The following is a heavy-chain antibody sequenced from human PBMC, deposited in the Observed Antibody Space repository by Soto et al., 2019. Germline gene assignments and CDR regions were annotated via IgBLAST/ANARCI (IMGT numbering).Heavy chain of an antibody. CDR1: GFTFSSYW. Sequence: GGSLRLSCAASGFTFSSYWMSWVRQAPGKGLEWVANIKQDGSEKYYVDSVKGRFTISRDNAKNSLYLQMNSLRAEDTAVYYCARDPVLRYFDWLPGVAYYFDYWGQGTLVTVSS. V-gene: IGHV3-7*01. CDR3: ARDPVLRYFDWLPGVAYYFDY. D-gene: IGHD3-9*01. CDR2: IKQDGSEK. J-gene: IGHJ4*02.